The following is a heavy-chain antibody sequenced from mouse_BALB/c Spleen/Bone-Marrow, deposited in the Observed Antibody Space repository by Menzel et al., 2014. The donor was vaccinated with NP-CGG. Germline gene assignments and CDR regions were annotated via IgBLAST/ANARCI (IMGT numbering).Heavy chain of an antibody. Sequence: VQLQQSGAELVRPGASVALSCKASGYTFTDYEMHWVKQTPVHGLEWIGAIDPETGGTAYNQKFKGKATLTADKSSSTAYMELRSLTSEDSAFYYCTRSETGPFAYWGQGTLVTVSA. J-gene: IGHJ3*01. CDR3: TRSETGPFAY. V-gene: IGHV1-15*01. D-gene: IGHD4-1*01. CDR2: IDPETGGT. CDR1: GYTFTDYE.